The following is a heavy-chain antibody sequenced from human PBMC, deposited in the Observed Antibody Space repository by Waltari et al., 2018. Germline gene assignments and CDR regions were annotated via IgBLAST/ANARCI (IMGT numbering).Heavy chain of an antibody. V-gene: IGHV3-23*01. J-gene: IGHJ4*02. Sequence: EVLLLESGGGLVQPGGSLGLPGAASGFTFSRYAMNWVRQAPGKGLEWVSTIYSAAGGGGTQYADSVTGRFTISRDNSKNTLYLQMNRLRAADTAMYYCAKDTLSYSQNWGQGIMVTVSS. CDR3: AKDTLSYSQN. CDR1: GFTFSRYA. CDR2: IYSAAGGGGT. D-gene: IGHD3-16*01.